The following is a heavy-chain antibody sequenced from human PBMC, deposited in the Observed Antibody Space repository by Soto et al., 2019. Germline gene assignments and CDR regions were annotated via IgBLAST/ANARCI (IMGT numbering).Heavy chain of an antibody. Sequence: SETLSLTCTVSGRSVSSGSYYSSWIRQPAGKGLEWIGYIYYSGITNYNPSIKSRVTISVDTSKNQFSLKLSSVTAADTTVYYCARVEEDYGGAYYFDYWGQGTLVTVSS. CDR1: GRSVSSGSYY. CDR2: IYYSGIT. CDR3: ARVEEDYGGAYYFDY. V-gene: IGHV4-61*01. J-gene: IGHJ4*02. D-gene: IGHD4-17*01.